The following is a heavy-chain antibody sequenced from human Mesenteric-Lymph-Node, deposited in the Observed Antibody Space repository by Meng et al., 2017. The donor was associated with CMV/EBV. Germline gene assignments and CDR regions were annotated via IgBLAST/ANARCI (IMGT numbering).Heavy chain of an antibody. CDR2: IYYSGTT. D-gene: IGHD3-22*01. Sequence: SETLSLTCTVSGGSISNHYWSWIRQPPGKGLEWIGFIYYSGTTNYNPSLKSRVTISVDTSKNQFSLKLSSVTAADTAVFYCATGPYDISAYPYYDGMDVWGQGTTVTVSS. CDR3: ATGPYDISAYPYYDGMDV. CDR1: GGSISNHY. V-gene: IGHV4-59*11. J-gene: IGHJ6*02.